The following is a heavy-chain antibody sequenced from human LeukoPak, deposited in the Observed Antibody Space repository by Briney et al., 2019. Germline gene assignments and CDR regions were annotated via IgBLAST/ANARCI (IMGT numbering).Heavy chain of an antibody. CDR1: GGTFSSYA. V-gene: IGHV1-69*13. CDR2: IIPIFGTA. D-gene: IGHD3-22*01. Sequence: SVKVSCKASGGTFSSYAISWARQAPGQGLEWMGGIIPIFGTANYAQKFQGRVTITADESTSTAYMELSSLRSEDTAVYYCARLRGYYDSSGYIDYWGQGTLVTVSS. CDR3: ARLRGYYDSSGYIDY. J-gene: IGHJ4*02.